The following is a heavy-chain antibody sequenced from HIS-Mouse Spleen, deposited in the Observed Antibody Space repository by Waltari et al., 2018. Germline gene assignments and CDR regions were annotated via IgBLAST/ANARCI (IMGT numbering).Heavy chain of an antibody. Sequence: QVQLVQSGAEVKKPGASVKVSCKASGYTFTSYGISWVRQAPGQGLEWMGWHSAYNGNTNYEQKLQSRVTRTTDTSTSTGYMERRSLRSDDTAVYYCARDKWENCLDAFDIWGQGTMVTVSS. J-gene: IGHJ3*02. D-gene: IGHD1-1*01. CDR2: HSAYNGNT. V-gene: IGHV1-18*01. CDR3: ARDKWENCLDAFDI. CDR1: GYTFTSYG.